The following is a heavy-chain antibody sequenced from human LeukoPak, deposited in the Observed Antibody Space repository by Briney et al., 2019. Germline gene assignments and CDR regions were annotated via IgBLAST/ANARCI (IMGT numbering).Heavy chain of an antibody. V-gene: IGHV4-4*07. CDR3: ARDSYYYGSGSYPFDY. D-gene: IGHD3-10*01. CDR1: GGSISSYY. J-gene: IGHJ4*02. Sequence: SETLSLTCTVSGGSISSYYWSWIRQPAGKGLEWIGRIYTSGSTNYNPSLKSRVTMSVDTSKNQFSLKLSSVTAADTAVYYCARDSYYYGSGSYPFDYWGQGTLVTVSS. CDR2: IYTSGST.